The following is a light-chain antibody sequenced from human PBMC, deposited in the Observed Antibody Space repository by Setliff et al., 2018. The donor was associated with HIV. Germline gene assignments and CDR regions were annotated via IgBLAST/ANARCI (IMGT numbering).Light chain of an antibody. CDR1: TSNMEAGYD. V-gene: IGLV1-40*03. J-gene: IGLJ1*01. Sequence: QRVTISCTGSTSNMEAGYDVHWYQQLPGTAPKLLIYRNRNRPSGVPDRFSGSKSGASASLAIGGLQAEDEGDYYCQSYDSMLSGYVFGTGTKVTVL. CDR3: QSYDSMLSGYV. CDR2: RNR.